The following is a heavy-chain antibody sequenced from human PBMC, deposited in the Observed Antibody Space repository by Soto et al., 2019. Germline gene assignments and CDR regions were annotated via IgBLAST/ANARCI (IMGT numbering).Heavy chain of an antibody. V-gene: IGHV4-34*01. Sequence: PSETLSLTCAVYGGSFSGYYWSWIRQPPGKGLEWIGEINHSGSTNYNPSLKSRVTISVDTSKNQFSLKLSSVTAADTAVYYCARTDGDYATQDGHLDYRGQGTLDTVSS. D-gene: IGHD4-17*01. CDR2: INHSGST. CDR3: ARTDGDYATQDGHLDY. J-gene: IGHJ4*02. CDR1: GGSFSGYY.